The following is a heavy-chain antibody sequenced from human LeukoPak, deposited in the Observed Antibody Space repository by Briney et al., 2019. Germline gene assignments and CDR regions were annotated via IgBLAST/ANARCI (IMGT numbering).Heavy chain of an antibody. CDR1: GYTFTGYY. V-gene: IGHV1-2*02. Sequence: ASVKVSCKASGYTFTGYYMHWVRQAPGQGLEWMGWINPNSSGTNYAQKFQGRVTMTRDTSISTAYMELSRLRSDDTAVYYCARGLGSGHPLRYWGQGTLVTVSS. CDR3: ARGLGSGHPLRY. J-gene: IGHJ4*02. D-gene: IGHD3-10*01. CDR2: INPNSSGT.